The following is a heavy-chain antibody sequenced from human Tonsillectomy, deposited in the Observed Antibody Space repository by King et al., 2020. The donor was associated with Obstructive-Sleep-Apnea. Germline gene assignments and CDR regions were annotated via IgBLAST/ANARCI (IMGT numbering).Heavy chain of an antibody. V-gene: IGHV3-7*03. CDR1: GFTFSSYW. J-gene: IGHJ4*02. CDR2: IKQDGSEK. CDR3: AREIGVRSHLEY. Sequence: VQLVESGGGLVQPGGSLRLSCAASGFTFSSYWMTWVRQAPGKGLECVANIKQDGSEKYYVDSVKGRLTISRDNAKNSLYLQMNSLRAEDTAVYYCAREIGVRSHLEYWGQGTLVTVSS. D-gene: IGHD3-10*01.